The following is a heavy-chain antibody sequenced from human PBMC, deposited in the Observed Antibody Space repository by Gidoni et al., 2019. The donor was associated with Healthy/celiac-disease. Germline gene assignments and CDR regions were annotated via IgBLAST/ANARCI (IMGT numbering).Heavy chain of an antibody. V-gene: IGHV4-59*08. Sequence: QVQLQESGPGLVTPSETLSLTCTVSGGSISSYYWSWIRQPPGKGLEWIGYIYYSGSTNYNPSLKSRVTISVDTSKNQFSLKLSSVTAADTAVYYCAYYYAPHDAFDIWGQGTMVTVSS. CDR1: GGSISSYY. CDR2: IYYSGST. D-gene: IGHD3-10*01. CDR3: AYYYAPHDAFDI. J-gene: IGHJ3*02.